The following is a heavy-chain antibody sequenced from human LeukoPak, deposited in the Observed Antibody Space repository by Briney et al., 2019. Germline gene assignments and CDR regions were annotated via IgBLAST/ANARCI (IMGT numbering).Heavy chain of an antibody. CDR2: IKTDGSEK. V-gene: IGHV3-7*01. CDR1: GFTFSNYW. CDR3: AKGRTAD. J-gene: IGHJ4*02. D-gene: IGHD6-13*01. Sequence: GGSLRLSCEGSGFTFSNYWMGWVRRAPGKGLQWVANIKTDGSEKYYVDSVKGRFTISRDNAKNSLYLQMNSLRAEDTAVYYCAKGRTADLGQGTLVTVSS.